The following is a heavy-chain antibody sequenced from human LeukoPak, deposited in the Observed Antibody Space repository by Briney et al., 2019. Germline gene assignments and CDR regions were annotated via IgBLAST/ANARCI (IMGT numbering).Heavy chain of an antibody. D-gene: IGHD1-14*01. CDR3: ARDGYNWNHHYYYMDV. CDR2: ISSSSSTI. Sequence: GGSLRLSCAASGFTFCIYSVNCVRHAPGKGREWVSYISSSSSTIYYADSVKVRFTISRDNAKNSLYLQMNSLRAEDTAVYYCARDGYNWNHHYYYMDVWGKGTTVTVSS. V-gene: IGHV3-48*04. J-gene: IGHJ6*03. CDR1: GFTFCIYS.